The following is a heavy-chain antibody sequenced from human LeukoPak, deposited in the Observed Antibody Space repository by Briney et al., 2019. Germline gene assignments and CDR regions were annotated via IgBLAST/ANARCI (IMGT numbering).Heavy chain of an antibody. CDR1: GGSFSGYY. CDR3: ARGGIFGVVKKIKNYFDY. J-gene: IGHJ4*02. CDR2: INHSGST. Sequence: SETLSLTCAVYGGSFSGYYWSWIRQPPGKGLEWIGEINHSGSTNYNPSLKSRVTISVDTSKNQFSLKLSSVTAADTAVYYCARGGIFGVVKKIKNYFDYWGQGTLVTVSS. V-gene: IGHV4-34*01. D-gene: IGHD3-3*01.